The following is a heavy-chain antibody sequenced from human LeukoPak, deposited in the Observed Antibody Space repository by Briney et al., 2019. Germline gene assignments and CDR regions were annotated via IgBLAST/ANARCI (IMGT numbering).Heavy chain of an antibody. CDR1: GFTFGSYW. D-gene: IGHD3-10*01. CDR2: INQDGSEK. Sequence: PGGSLRLSCAASGFTFGSYWMTWVRQAPGQGLEWVANINQDGSEKYYVDSVKGRFTVSRDNAKDSLYLQMNSLKTEDTAVYYCTTESYATMVKADYWGQGTLVTVSS. J-gene: IGHJ4*02. CDR3: TTESYATMVKADY. V-gene: IGHV3-7*03.